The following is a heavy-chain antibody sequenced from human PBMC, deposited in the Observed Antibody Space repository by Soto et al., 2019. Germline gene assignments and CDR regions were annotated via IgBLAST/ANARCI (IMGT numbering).Heavy chain of an antibody. CDR3: VGETIVGATTFDY. CDR1: GYSISSSNW. CDR2: IYYSGST. J-gene: IGHJ4*02. D-gene: IGHD1-26*01. Sequence: PSETLSLTCAVSGYSISSSNWWGWIRQPPGKGLEWIGYIYYSGSTYYNPSLKSRVTMSVDTSKNQFSLKLSSVTAVDTAVYYCVGETIVGATTFDYWGQGTLVTVSS. V-gene: IGHV4-28*03.